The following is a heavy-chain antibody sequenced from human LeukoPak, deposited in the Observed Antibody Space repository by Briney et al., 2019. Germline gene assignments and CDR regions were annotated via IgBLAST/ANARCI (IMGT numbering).Heavy chain of an antibody. J-gene: IGHJ4*02. V-gene: IGHV1-69-2*01. CDR1: GYTFTDYY. CDR3: ATPGLNSSRLCFDY. D-gene: IGHD6-19*01. Sequence: ASVKISCKVSGYTFTDYYVHWVQQAPGKGLEWMGLVDPEDGETIYAEKFQGRVTITADTSTDTAYMELSSLRSEDTAVYYCATPGLNSSRLCFDYWGQGTLVTVSS. CDR2: VDPEDGET.